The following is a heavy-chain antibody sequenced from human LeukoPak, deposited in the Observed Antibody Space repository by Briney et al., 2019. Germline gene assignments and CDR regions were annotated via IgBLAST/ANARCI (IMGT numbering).Heavy chain of an antibody. CDR3: ARDRTAADFDY. Sequence: GGSLRLSCAASGFTFSSYWMSWVRQAPGKGLEWVANIKQDGSEKYYVDSVKGRFTISRDNAKNSLYLQMDSLRAEDTAVYYCARDRTAADFDYWGQGTLVTVSS. V-gene: IGHV3-7*01. J-gene: IGHJ4*02. D-gene: IGHD6-13*01. CDR2: IKQDGSEK. CDR1: GFTFSSYW.